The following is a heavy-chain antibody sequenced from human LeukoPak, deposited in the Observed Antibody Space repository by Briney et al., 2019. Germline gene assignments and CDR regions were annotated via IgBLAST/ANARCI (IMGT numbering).Heavy chain of an antibody. CDR3: ARGGELRYFDWLSDPYFDY. J-gene: IGHJ4*02. CDR1: GYTFTSYD. Sequence: ASVKVSCKASGYTFTSYDINWVRQATGQGLEWMGWMNPNSGNTGYAQKFQGRVTMTRNTSISTAYMELSSLRSEDTAVYYCARGGELRYFDWLSDPYFDYWGQGTLVTVSS. V-gene: IGHV1-8*01. CDR2: MNPNSGNT. D-gene: IGHD3-9*01.